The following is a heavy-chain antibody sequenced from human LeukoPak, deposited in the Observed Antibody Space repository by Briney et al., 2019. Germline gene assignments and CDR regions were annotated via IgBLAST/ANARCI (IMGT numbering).Heavy chain of an antibody. Sequence: SETLSLTCTVSGGSISSYYWSWIRQPPGKGLEWIGYIYYSGSTNYNPSLKSRVTISVDTSKNQFSLKLSSVTAADTAVYYCARDTYYDFWSGYKYGAFDIWGQGTMVTVSS. J-gene: IGHJ3*02. CDR3: ARDTYYDFWSGYKYGAFDI. D-gene: IGHD3-3*01. CDR2: IYYSGST. CDR1: GGSISSYY. V-gene: IGHV4-59*01.